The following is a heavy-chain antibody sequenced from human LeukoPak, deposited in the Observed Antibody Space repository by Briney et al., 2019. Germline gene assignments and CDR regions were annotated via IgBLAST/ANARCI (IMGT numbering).Heavy chain of an antibody. D-gene: IGHD5-18*01. CDR3: ARGREYSYI. CDR1: GFTFSSLW. J-gene: IGHJ4*02. Sequence: GGSLRLSCAASGFTFSSLWMTWVRQAPGRGLEWVANINQDGSEKSYVDSVKGRFTISRDNAKNSLYLQMNSLRAEDTAVYFCARGREYSYIWGQGTLVTVSS. CDR2: INQDGSEK. V-gene: IGHV3-7*04.